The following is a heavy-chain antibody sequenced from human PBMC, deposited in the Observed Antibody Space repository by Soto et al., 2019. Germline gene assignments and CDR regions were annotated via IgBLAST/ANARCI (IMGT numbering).Heavy chain of an antibody. CDR3: ARDGPAAIYFDY. CDR2: ISGSGRTL. V-gene: IGHV3-11*01. J-gene: IGHJ4*02. D-gene: IGHD3-3*01. CDR1: GFTFSDYF. Sequence: QVQIVESGGGLVKPGGSLRLSCAASGFTFSDYFMSWIRQAPGKGLEWLSYISGSGRTLHYADSVKGRFSISRDNTRKSLYLQMNSLRVEDTAVYYCARDGPAAIYFDYWGQGILVTVSS.